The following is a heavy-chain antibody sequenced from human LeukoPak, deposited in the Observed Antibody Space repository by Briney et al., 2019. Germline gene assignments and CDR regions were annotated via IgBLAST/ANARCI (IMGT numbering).Heavy chain of an antibody. J-gene: IGHJ5*02. V-gene: IGHV1-2*04. CDR3: ARGRYCTNGVCYRGDNWFDP. D-gene: IGHD2-8*01. CDR2: INPNSGGT. CDR1: GYTFTGYY. Sequence: ASVKVSCKASGYTFTGYYMHWVRQAPGQGLEWMGWINPNSGGTNYAQKFQGWVTMTRDTSISTAYMELSRLRSDDTAVYYCARGRYCTNGVCYRGDNWFDPWGQGTLVTV.